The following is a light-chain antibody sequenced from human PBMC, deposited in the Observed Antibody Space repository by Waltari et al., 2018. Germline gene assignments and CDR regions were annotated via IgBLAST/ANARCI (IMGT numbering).Light chain of an antibody. Sequence: QSVLTQAPPASGTPGQRVTLPCSGTNYNIGSGPVNWYQQVPGLSPKLLIYRTDQRPSGVPARSPCSKSGNSASLAISGLQSEDEADYYCATWDGRVNGVLFGGGTKVTVL. J-gene: IGLJ2*01. CDR3: ATWDGRVNGVL. V-gene: IGLV1-44*01. CDR1: NYNIGSGP. CDR2: RTD.